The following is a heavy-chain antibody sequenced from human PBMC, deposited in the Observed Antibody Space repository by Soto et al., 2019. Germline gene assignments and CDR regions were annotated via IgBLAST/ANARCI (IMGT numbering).Heavy chain of an antibody. Sequence: SVKVSCKASGGTFSSYAISWVRQAPGRGLEWMGGIIPIFGTANYAQKFQGRVTITADESTSTAYMELSSLRSEDTAVYYCARDHETKELGVLQWLVSDDAFDIWGQGTMVTVSS. CDR2: IIPIFGTA. D-gene: IGHD6-19*01. V-gene: IGHV1-69*13. CDR3: ARDHETKELGVLQWLVSDDAFDI. CDR1: GGTFSSYA. J-gene: IGHJ3*02.